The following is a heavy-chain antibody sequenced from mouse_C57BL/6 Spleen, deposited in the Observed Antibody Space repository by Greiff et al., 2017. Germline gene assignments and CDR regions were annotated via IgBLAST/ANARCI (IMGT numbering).Heavy chain of an antibody. D-gene: IGHD1-1*01. CDR2: IYPGDGDT. CDR1: GYAFSSYW. V-gene: IGHV1-80*01. Sequence: QVQLQQSGAELVKPGASVKISCKASGYAFSSYWMNWVKQRPGKGLEWIGQIYPGDGDTNYNGKFKGKATLTADKSSSTAYMQLSSLTSEDSAVYFCARGDYYGSSLLYYFDYWGQGTTLTVSS. J-gene: IGHJ2*01. CDR3: ARGDYYGSSLLYYFDY.